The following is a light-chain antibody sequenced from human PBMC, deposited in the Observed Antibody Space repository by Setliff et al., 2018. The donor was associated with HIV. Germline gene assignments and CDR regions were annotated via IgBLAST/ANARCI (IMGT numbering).Light chain of an antibody. J-gene: IGLJ2*01. CDR1: SSNIGSYS. CDR3: AAWDDSLDGQVV. Sequence: QSALTQAPSASGTPGQRVTISCSGSSSNIGSYSVDWYQQLPGTTPKLLIYRNSLRPSGVPDRFSGSKSGTSASLAISGLRSEDEATYYCAAWDDSLDGQVVFGGGTKVTVL. V-gene: IGLV1-47*01. CDR2: RNS.